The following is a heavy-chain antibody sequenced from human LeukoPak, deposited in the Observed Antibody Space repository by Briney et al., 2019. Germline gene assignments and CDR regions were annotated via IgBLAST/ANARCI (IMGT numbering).Heavy chain of an antibody. Sequence: SETLSLTCTVSGGSISSYYWSWIRQPPGKGLEWIGYIYYSGSTNYNPSLKSRVTISVDTSKNQFSLKLSSVTAADTVVYYCASTTPATAKTFDYWGQGTLVTVSS. CDR1: GGSISSYY. J-gene: IGHJ4*02. V-gene: IGHV4-59*01. CDR2: IYYSGST. D-gene: IGHD2-21*02. CDR3: ASTTPATAKTFDY.